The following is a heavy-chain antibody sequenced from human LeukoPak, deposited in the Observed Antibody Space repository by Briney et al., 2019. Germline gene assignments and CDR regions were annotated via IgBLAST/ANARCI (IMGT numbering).Heavy chain of an antibody. Sequence: GGSLRLSCAASGFTFSSYWMHWVRQAPGKWLVWVSRINSDGTTSYADSVKGRFPISRANAKTTLFLQMNSLRDDDTAVYYCARDGALSDYWGQGTLVTVSS. CDR3: ARDGALSDY. CDR2: INSDGTT. CDR1: GFTFSSYW. V-gene: IGHV3-74*01. J-gene: IGHJ4*02. D-gene: IGHD3-16*01.